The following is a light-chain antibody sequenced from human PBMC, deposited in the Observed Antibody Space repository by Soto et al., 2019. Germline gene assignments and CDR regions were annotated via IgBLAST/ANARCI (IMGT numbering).Light chain of an antibody. CDR3: QQYGTSAIT. Sequence: EVLLTQSPRTLSLSPGERASLSWRASQSVSRRLAWYQQRPGQAPRLLISGASIRASGVPVRFIGSGSGTDFTLTITRLEPEDFALYYCQQYGTSAITFGLGTRLEIK. CDR2: GAS. V-gene: IGKV3-20*01. J-gene: IGKJ5*01. CDR1: QSVSRR.